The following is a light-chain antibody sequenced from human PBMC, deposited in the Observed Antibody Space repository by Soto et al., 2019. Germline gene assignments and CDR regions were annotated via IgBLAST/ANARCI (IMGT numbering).Light chain of an antibody. CDR3: RSYTSSSTVV. Sequence: QSALTQPASVSGSPGKSITISCTGTSSDVGGYNYVSWYQQHPGKAPTLMIYDVSNRPSGVSNRFSGSKSGNTASLTISGLQAEDEADYYCRSYTSSSTVVFGGGTKLTVL. CDR1: SSDVGGYNY. CDR2: DVS. V-gene: IGLV2-14*01. J-gene: IGLJ2*01.